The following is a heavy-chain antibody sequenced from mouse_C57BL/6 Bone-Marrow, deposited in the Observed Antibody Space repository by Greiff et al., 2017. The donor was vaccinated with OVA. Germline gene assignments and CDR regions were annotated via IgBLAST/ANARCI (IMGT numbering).Heavy chain of an antibody. CDR2: IDPSDSYT. CDR1: GYTFTSYW. D-gene: IGHD3-2*02. CDR3: ARSTAQATFY. J-gene: IGHJ2*01. Sequence: VQLQQSGAELVRPGTSVKLSCKASGYTFTSYWMHWVKQRPGQGLEWIGVIDPSDSYTNYNQKFKGKATLTVDTSSSTAYMQLSSLTSEDSAVYYCARSTAQATFYWGQGTTLTVSS. V-gene: IGHV1-59*01.